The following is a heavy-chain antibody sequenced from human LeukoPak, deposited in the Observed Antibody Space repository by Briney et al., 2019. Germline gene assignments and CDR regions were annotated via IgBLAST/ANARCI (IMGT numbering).Heavy chain of an antibody. D-gene: IGHD4-17*01. CDR2: IYPGDSET. V-gene: IGHV5-51*01. J-gene: IGHJ6*03. CDR1: GYRFTNYW. Sequence: GESLKISCKGSGYRFTNYWIGWVRQTPGKGLEWMGIIYPGDSETRYSPSFQGQVTISADKSISTAYLQWSSLKASDTAMYYCARVYGDLYYYYYYMDVWGKGTTVTVSS. CDR3: ARVYGDLYYYYYYMDV.